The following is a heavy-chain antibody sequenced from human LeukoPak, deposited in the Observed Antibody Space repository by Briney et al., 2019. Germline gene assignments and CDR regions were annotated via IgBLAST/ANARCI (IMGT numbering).Heavy chain of an antibody. CDR2: INPNSGGT. CDR3: ARDYYGSGSYLAFAFDI. V-gene: IGHV1-2*02. CDR1: GYTFTGYY. J-gene: IGHJ3*02. Sequence: ASVKVSCKASGYTFTGYYMHWVRQAPGQGLEWMGWINPNSGGTNYAQKFQGRVTMTRDTSISTAHMELSRLRSDDTAVYYCARDYYGSGSYLAFAFDIWGQGTMVTVSS. D-gene: IGHD3-10*01.